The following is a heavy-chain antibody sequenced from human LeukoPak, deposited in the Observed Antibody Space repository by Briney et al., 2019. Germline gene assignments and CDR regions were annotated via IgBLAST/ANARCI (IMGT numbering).Heavy chain of an antibody. CDR3: VRGTRGSYVTYFDY. CDR1: GGSITSYY. CDR2: IYYSGST. D-gene: IGHD3-16*01. Sequence: SETLSLTCTVSGGSITSYYWSWIRQPPGKGLEWIGYIYYSGSTNYNPSLESRVTISLDTSKNQFSLKLSSVTAGDTAVYYCVRGTRGSYVTYFDYWGQGTLATVSS. J-gene: IGHJ4*02. V-gene: IGHV4-59*01.